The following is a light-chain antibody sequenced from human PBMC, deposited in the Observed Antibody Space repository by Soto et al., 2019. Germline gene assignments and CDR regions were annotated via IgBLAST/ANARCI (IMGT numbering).Light chain of an antibody. Sequence: QSVLTQPASVSGSPGQSITISCTGTSSDVGGYNYVSWYQQHPGKAPKLMIYEVSNRPSGVSNRFSGSKSGNTASLTISGLQAEDEADYYCVSHISVAYRSIYVFGTGTKVTVL. CDR3: VSHISVAYRSIYV. J-gene: IGLJ1*01. CDR2: EVS. V-gene: IGLV2-14*01. CDR1: SSDVGGYNY.